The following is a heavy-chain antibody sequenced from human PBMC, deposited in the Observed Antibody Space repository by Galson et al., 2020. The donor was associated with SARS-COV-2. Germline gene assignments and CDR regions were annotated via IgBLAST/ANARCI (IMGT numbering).Heavy chain of an antibody. CDR3: ARDGEQQLVPGHGWFDP. Sequence: SETLSLTCAVYGGSFSGYYWSWIRQPPGKGLEWIGEINHSGSTNYNPSLKSRVTISVDTSKNQFSLKLSSVTAADTAVYYCARDGEQQLVPGHGWFDPWGQGTLVTVSS. J-gene: IGHJ5*02. D-gene: IGHD6-13*01. CDR2: INHSGST. CDR1: GGSFSGYY. V-gene: IGHV4-34*01.